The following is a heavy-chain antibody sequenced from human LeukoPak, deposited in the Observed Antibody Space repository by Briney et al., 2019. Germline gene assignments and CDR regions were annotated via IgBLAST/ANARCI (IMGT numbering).Heavy chain of an antibody. Sequence: SVKVSCKASGGTFSSYAISWVRQAPGQGLEWMGRIIPIFGTANYAQKFQGRVTITTDESTSTAYMELSSLRSEDTAVYYCARGVYYDFWSGYSTGWFDPWGQGTLVTVSS. CDR1: GGTFSSYA. CDR2: IIPIFGTA. J-gene: IGHJ5*02. CDR3: ARGVYYDFWSGYSTGWFDP. V-gene: IGHV1-69*05. D-gene: IGHD3-3*01.